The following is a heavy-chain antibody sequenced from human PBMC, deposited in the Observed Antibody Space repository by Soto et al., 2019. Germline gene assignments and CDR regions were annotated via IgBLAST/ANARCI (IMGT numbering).Heavy chain of an antibody. CDR3: ASQGRGTDYYGMDV. D-gene: IGHD3-10*01. CDR1: GFTFTSSA. J-gene: IGHJ6*02. V-gene: IGHV1-58*02. Sequence: QMQLVQSGPEVKKPGTSVKVSCKASGFTFTSSAMQWVRQARGQRLEWIGWIVVGSGNTNYAQKFKERVTITRDMSTSTAYMELSSLRSEDTAVYYCASQGRGTDYYGMDVWGQGTTVTVSS. CDR2: IVVGSGNT.